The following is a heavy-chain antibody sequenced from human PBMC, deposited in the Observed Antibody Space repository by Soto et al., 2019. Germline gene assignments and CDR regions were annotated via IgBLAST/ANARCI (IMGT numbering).Heavy chain of an antibody. V-gene: IGHV4-31*03. D-gene: IGHD1-26*01. CDR2: IYYNGNT. J-gene: IGHJ5*02. Sequence: QMQLQESGPGLVEPSQTLSLTCSVSGGSISSGVKYWSWIRQHPGKGLEWIGYIYYNGNTYYNPSRESRGSISVDPSQNQFSLRLNSVTAADTAVDYCARYRPVDLGGRGILVTVSS. CDR1: GGSISSGVKY. CDR3: ARYRPVDL.